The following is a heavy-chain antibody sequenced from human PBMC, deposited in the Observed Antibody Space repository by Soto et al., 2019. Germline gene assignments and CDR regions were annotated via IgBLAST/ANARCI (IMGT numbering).Heavy chain of an antibody. CDR3: ATFGTFDY. D-gene: IGHD3-16*01. CDR1: GFTFSTYA. J-gene: IGHJ4*02. V-gene: IGHV3-21*01. Sequence: EAQLVESGGGLVKPGGSLRLSCTASGFTFSTYAINWVRQAPGKGLEWVASISSSSTYMYSAASLKGRFTISRDNAKNSLYLQMNSLRVEDMAVYYCATFGTFDYWDQGVLVTVSS. CDR2: ISSSSTYM.